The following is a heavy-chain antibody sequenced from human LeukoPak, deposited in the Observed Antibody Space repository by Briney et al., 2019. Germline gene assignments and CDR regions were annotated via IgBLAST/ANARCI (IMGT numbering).Heavy chain of an antibody. V-gene: IGHV4-30-4*08. D-gene: IGHD1-26*01. CDR1: GDSISSADYY. CDR3: ARVKYSGSYYGVDY. CDR2: IYYSGST. J-gene: IGHJ4*02. Sequence: SETLSLTCTVSGDSISSADYYWSWIRQPPRKGLEWIGYIYYSGSTYYNPSLKSRVILSADTSKNQFSLKLSSVTAADTAVYYCARVKYSGSYYGVDYWGQGTLVTVSS.